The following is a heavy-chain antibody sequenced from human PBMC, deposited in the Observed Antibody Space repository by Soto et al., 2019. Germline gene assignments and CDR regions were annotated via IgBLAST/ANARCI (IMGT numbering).Heavy chain of an antibody. V-gene: IGHV4-30-4*01. CDR3: AREPYDITGNRIDS. CDR2: VYQTGSK. CDR1: CGSISGDCY. D-gene: IGHD3-22*01. J-gene: IGHJ4*02. Sequence: SETLSLTCTVSCGSISGDCYWKWIRHAPGKGLEWIGYVYQTGSKYQNPSLKSRGSISVDTSKNQFSLKVSAVTAADTAVYFCAREPYDITGNRIDSGGKGIPVT.